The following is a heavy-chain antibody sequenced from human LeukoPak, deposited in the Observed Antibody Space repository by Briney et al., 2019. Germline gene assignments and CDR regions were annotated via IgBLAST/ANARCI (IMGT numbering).Heavy chain of an antibody. CDR1: GFTFSSYG. V-gene: IGHV3-33*01. J-gene: IGHJ4*02. Sequence: GGSLRLSCAASGFTFSSYGMHWVRQAPGKGLEWVAVIWYDGSNKYYADSVKGRFTISRDNSKNTLYLQMNSLRAEDTAVYYCARGGFTYDDFWSAYYTADYWGQGTLVTVSS. CDR3: ARGGFTYDDFWSAYYTADY. D-gene: IGHD3-3*01. CDR2: IWYDGSNK.